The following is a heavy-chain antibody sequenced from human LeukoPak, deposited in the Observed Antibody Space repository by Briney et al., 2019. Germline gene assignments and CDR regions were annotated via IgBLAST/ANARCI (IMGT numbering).Heavy chain of an antibody. D-gene: IGHD4-23*01. CDR2: ISYDGSNK. CDR1: GFTFSSYG. V-gene: IGHV3-30*18. J-gene: IGHJ4*02. Sequence: GGSLRLSCAASGFTFSSYGMHWVRQAPGKGLEWVAVISYDGSNKYYADSVKGRFTISRDNSKNTLYLQMNSLRAEDTAVYYCAKGLGTVISGASVACDYWGQGTLATVSS. CDR3: AKGLGTVISGASVACDY.